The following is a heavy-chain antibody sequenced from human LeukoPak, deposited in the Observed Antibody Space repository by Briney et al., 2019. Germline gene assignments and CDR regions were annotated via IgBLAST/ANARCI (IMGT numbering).Heavy chain of an antibody. CDR2: IYTSGGT. Sequence: RSSETLSLTCTVSGVSISNLDYYWTWLRQPAGKRLEWIGRIYTSGGTNYNPSLKSRVTMSVDKSKNQISLNLASLTAADTALYYCAGRGSSSGTFDVWGPGTFVTVSS. V-gene: IGHV4-61*02. J-gene: IGHJ3*01. D-gene: IGHD2-2*01. CDR1: GVSISNLDYY. CDR3: AGRGSSSGTFDV.